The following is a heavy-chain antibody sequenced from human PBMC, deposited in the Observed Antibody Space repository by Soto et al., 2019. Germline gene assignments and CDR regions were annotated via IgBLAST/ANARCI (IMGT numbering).Heavy chain of an antibody. V-gene: IGHV3-33*05. Sequence: QVQLVKSGGGVVQPGTSLRLSCVGSGFTFRSYVIHWVRQAPGKGLEWVALTSYDGSNKDYGDSVKGRFTISRDNPRNTVDLQMDSLRREDTALYYCARWGTTGGLDVWGQGTLVSVSS. CDR1: GFTFRSYV. CDR2: TSYDGSNK. D-gene: IGHD3-16*01. J-gene: IGHJ1*01. CDR3: ARWGTTGGLDV.